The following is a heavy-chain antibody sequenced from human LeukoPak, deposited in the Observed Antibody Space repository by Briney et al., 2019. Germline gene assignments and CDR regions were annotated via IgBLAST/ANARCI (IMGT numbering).Heavy chain of an antibody. CDR2: INSDGIRT. CDR3: ARGQGGATSY. J-gene: IGHJ4*02. Sequence: GGSLRLSCAASGFTFNSFWMYWVRQVPGKGLLWVARINSDGIRTSHADSVQGRFTISRDNANNTLYLQMNSLRVEDTAVYYCARGQGGATSYWGQGTLVTVSS. CDR1: GFTFNSFW. D-gene: IGHD1-26*01. V-gene: IGHV3-74*01.